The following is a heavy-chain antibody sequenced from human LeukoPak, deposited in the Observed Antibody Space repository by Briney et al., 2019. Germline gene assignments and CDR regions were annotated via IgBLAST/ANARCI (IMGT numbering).Heavy chain of an antibody. CDR1: GFTFSSYW. CDR2: INGDGSTT. D-gene: IGHD3-10*01. V-gene: IGHV3-74*01. Sequence: GGPLRLSCAASGFTFSSYWMHWVRQAPGKGPLWVSHINGDGSTTNYADTVKGRFTISRDNAKNALYLQMNSLRAEDTAVYYCAEAASVRGVSYWGQGTLVTVSS. J-gene: IGHJ4*02. CDR3: AEAASVRGVSY.